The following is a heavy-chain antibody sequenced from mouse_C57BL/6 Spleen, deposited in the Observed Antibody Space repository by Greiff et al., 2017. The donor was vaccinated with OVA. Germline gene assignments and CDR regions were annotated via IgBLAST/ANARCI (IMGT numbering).Heavy chain of an antibody. J-gene: IGHJ3*01. Sequence: QVHLKQPGAELVMPGASVKLSCKASGYTFTSYWMHWVKQRPGQGLEWIGNIDPSDSYTNYNQKFKGKATLTVDKSSSTAYMQLSSLTSEDSADYYCAKGGELGRSLEGYWGQGTPVTVSA. V-gene: IGHV1-69*01. CDR3: AKGGELGRSLEGY. CDR2: IDPSDSYT. D-gene: IGHD4-1*01. CDR1: GYTFTSYW.